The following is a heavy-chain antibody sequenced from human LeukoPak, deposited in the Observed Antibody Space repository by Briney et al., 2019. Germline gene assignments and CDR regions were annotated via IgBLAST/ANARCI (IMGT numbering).Heavy chain of an antibody. CDR3: ARERDYYDSSGYYTPYFDY. V-gene: IGHV3-21*01. J-gene: IGHJ4*02. CDR2: ISSSSYI. CDR1: GFTFSSYS. D-gene: IGHD3-22*01. Sequence: PGGSLRLSCAASGFTFSSYSMNWVRQAPGKGLEWVSSISSSSYIYYADSVKGRFTISRDNAKNSLYLQMNSLRPEDTALYYCARERDYYDSSGYYTPYFDYWGQGNLVTVSS.